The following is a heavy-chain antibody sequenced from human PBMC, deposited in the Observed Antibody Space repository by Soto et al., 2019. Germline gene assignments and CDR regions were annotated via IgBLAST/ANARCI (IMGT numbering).Heavy chain of an antibody. CDR1: GGSISSYY. CDR3: ATSKRKTAAALLYY. V-gene: IGHV4-59*08. Sequence: SETLSLTCTVSGGSISSYYWSWIRQPPGKGLEWIGYIYYSGSTNYNPSLKSRVTISVDTSKNQFSLKLSSVTAADTAVYYCATSKRKTAAALLYYWCQGTLVTVSS. D-gene: IGHD6-13*01. J-gene: IGHJ4*02. CDR2: IYYSGST.